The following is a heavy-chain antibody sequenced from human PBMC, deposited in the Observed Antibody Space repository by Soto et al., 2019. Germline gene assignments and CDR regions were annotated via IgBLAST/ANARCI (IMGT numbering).Heavy chain of an antibody. Sequence: PGDSLKISCKGSGYSLTTYWIGWVRQMPGKGLEWMGIIYVGESDTRYSPSFQGQVTISADKSISTAYLQWSSLKASDTAMYYCARRDASDSYVLYSVFDIWGQRTMVTVSS. CDR1: GYSLTTYW. V-gene: IGHV5-51*01. J-gene: IGHJ3*02. CDR2: IYVGESDT. D-gene: IGHD3-16*01. CDR3: ARRDASDSYVLYSVFDI.